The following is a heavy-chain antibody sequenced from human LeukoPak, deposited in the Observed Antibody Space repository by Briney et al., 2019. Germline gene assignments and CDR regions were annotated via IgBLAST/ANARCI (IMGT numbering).Heavy chain of an antibody. V-gene: IGHV4-39*01. D-gene: IGHD2-21*02. CDR1: GGSISSSSYY. Sequence: SETLSLTCTVSGGSISSSSYYWGWIRQPPGKGLEWIGSIYYSGTPYYNPSLKSRVTISVDTSKNQFSLNLFSVTAADTAVHYCARHPRAYCGGDCYSGVDYWGQGTLVTVSS. CDR3: ARHPRAYCGGDCYSGVDY. CDR2: IYYSGTP. J-gene: IGHJ4*02.